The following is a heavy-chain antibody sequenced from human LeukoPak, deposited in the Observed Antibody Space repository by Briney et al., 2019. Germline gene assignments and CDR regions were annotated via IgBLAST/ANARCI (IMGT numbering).Heavy chain of an antibody. CDR3: TRGDYGRRYNWFDP. CDR1: GFTFGDYA. V-gene: IGHV3-49*04. J-gene: IGHJ5*02. CDR2: IGSRAYGATT. Sequence: GGSLRLSCTASGFTFGDYAMNWVRQAPGKGLEWVGFIGSRAYGATTEYAASVKGRFTISRDDSKTIAYLQMSSLKTEDTAVYYCTRGDYGRRYNWFDPWGQGTLVTVSS. D-gene: IGHD4-17*01.